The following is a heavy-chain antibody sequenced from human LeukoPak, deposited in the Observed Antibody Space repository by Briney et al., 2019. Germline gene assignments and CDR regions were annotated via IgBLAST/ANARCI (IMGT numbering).Heavy chain of an antibody. J-gene: IGHJ5*02. CDR3: ARGGTYQTYYDFWSGYYHNWFDP. V-gene: IGHV1-8*03. CDR1: GYTFTSYD. Sequence: ASVKVSCKASGYTFTSYDINWVRQATGQGLEWMGWMNPNSGNTGYAQKFQGRVTITRNTSISTAYTELSSLRSEDTAVYYCARGGTYQTYYDFWSGYYHNWFDPWGQGTLVTVSS. CDR2: MNPNSGNT. D-gene: IGHD3-3*01.